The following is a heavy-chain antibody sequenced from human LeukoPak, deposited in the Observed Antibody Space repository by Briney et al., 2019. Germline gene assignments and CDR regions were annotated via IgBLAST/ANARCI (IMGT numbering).Heavy chain of an antibody. CDR1: GGTFSSYA. Sequence: SVKVSCKASGGTFSSYAISWVRQAPGQGLEWMGGIIPIFGTANCAQKFQGRVTITTDESTSTAYMELSSLRSEDTAVYYCARVSSAGGHDAFDIWGQGTMVTVSS. V-gene: IGHV1-69*05. CDR2: IIPIFGTA. J-gene: IGHJ3*02. D-gene: IGHD6-25*01. CDR3: ARVSSAGGHDAFDI.